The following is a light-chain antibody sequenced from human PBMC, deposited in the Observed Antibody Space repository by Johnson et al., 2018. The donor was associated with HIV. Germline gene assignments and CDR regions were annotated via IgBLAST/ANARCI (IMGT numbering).Light chain of an antibody. J-gene: IGLJ1*01. CDR1: SSNIGNNY. CDR2: DNT. V-gene: IGLV1-51*01. CDR3: GTWDSSLSAYV. Sequence: SVLTQPPSVSAAPGQKVTISCSGSSSNIGNNYVSWYQQLPGTAPKLLIYDNTKRPSGIPDRFSGSKSGTSATLRITGLQTGDEADYYCGTWDSSLSAYVFGTGTKVTVL.